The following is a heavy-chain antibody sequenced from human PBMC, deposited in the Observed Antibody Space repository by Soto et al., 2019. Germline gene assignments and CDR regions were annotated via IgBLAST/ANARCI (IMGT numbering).Heavy chain of an antibody. CDR2: ISDTGTRT. CDR1: RFTFSSYA. D-gene: IGHD4-4*01. J-gene: IGHJ3*01. Sequence: EVQLLESGGGLVQPGESLRLSCAASRFTFSSYAMSWVRQAPGKGLEWVSAISDTGTRTYYADSVRGRFTLSRDNSKNTLSLQMNSLRAEDTAVYYCAKGWTTVTLPAFDAWGQGTMVTVSS. CDR3: AKGWTTVTLPAFDA. V-gene: IGHV3-23*01.